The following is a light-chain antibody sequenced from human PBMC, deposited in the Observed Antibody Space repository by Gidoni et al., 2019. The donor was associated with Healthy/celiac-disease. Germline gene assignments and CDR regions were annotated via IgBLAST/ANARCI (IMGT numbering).Light chain of an antibody. CDR2: GAS. Sequence: EIVLTQSPGTLSFSPGERDTLSCRASQSVSSRYLAWYQQKHGQAPRLLSYGASSRATGIPDRFSGSGSGTDFTLTISRLEPEEFAVYYCQQYGSSITFGQGTRLEIK. CDR3: QQYGSSIT. CDR1: QSVSSRY. J-gene: IGKJ5*01. V-gene: IGKV3-20*01.